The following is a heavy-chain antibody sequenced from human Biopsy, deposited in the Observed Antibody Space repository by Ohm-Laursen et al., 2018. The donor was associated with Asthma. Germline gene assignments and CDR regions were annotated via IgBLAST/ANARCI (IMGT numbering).Heavy chain of an antibody. CDR3: ARGPEYVRSSGALDY. CDR2: IIPIFETA. Sequence: SSAKVSCNASGGTFSSYEINWVRQAPGQGLEWMGGIIPIFETAHYAQKFRGRITISADDSTSTAYMELSSLSSEDTALYYCARGPEYVRSSGALDYWGQGTLVTVSS. J-gene: IGHJ4*02. D-gene: IGHD2-2*01. V-gene: IGHV1-69*01. CDR1: GGTFSSYE.